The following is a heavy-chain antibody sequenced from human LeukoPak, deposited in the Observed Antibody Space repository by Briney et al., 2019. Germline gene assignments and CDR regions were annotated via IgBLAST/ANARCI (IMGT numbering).Heavy chain of an antibody. CDR3: AKDYWYSSWYTLLDQ. Sequence: QSGGSLRLSCAASGFTFSSYGMHWVRQAPGKGLEWVAFIRYDGSNKYYADSVKGRFTISRDNSKNTLYLQMNSLRTEDTAVYYCAKDYWYSSWYTLLDQWGQGTLVTVSS. CDR2: IRYDGSNK. D-gene: IGHD6-13*01. V-gene: IGHV3-30*02. CDR1: GFTFSSYG. J-gene: IGHJ4*02.